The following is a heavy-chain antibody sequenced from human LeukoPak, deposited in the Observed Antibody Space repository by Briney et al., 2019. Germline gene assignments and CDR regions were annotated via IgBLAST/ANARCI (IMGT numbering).Heavy chain of an antibody. V-gene: IGHV4-59*11. CDR2: IYYSGST. CDR1: GGSISSHY. J-gene: IGHJ4*02. CDR3: ARDRYSYGYGYYFDY. D-gene: IGHD5-18*01. Sequence: PSETLSLTCTVSGGSISSHYWSWIRQPPGKGLEWIGYIYYSGSTNYNPSLKSRVTISVDTSKNQFSLKLSSVTAADTAVYYCARDRYSYGYGYYFDYWGQGTLVTVPS.